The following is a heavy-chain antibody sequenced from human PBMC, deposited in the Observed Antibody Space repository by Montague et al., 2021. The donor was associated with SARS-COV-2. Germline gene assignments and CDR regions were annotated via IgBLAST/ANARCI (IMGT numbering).Heavy chain of an antibody. V-gene: IGHV4-59*08. J-gene: IGHJ4*02. Sequence: SETLSLTCTVSGGSISSYYWSWIRQPPGKGLEWIGYIYYSGSTNYNPSLKSRVTISVDTSKNQFSLKLSSVTAVDTAVYYCARTYSGSYYPNFDYWGQGTLVTVSS. CDR2: IYYSGST. D-gene: IGHD1-26*01. CDR3: ARTYSGSYYPNFDY. CDR1: GGSISSYY.